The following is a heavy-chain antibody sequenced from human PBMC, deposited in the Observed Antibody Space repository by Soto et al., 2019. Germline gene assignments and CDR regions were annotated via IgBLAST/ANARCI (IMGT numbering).Heavy chain of an antibody. V-gene: IGHV5-51*03. CDR1: GYNFATHW. CDR2: IYPGDSDT. CDR3: ARPQTVAAAGPDWFDL. J-gene: IGHJ5*02. Sequence: EVQLVQSGAEVKKPGESLKISCKGSGYNFATHWIAWVRQMPGKGLEWMGVIYPGDSDTRYSPSFQGQVTISGDTSISTAYLQWGSLQASDTAMYYCARPQTVAAAGPDWFDLWGQGTLVTVSS. D-gene: IGHD6-13*01.